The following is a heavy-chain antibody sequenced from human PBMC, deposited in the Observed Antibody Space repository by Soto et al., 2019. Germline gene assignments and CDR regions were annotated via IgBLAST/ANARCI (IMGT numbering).Heavy chain of an antibody. CDR1: GGSFSGYY. J-gene: IGHJ4*02. CDR3: ARPYGSGMYYFDY. V-gene: IGHV4-34*01. D-gene: IGHD3-10*01. CDR2: INHSGST. Sequence: PSETLSLTCAVYGGSFSGYYWSWIRQPPGKGLEWIGEINHSGSTNYNPSLKSRVTISVDTSKNQFSLKLSSVTAADTAVYYCARPYGSGMYYFDYWGQGTQVTVSS.